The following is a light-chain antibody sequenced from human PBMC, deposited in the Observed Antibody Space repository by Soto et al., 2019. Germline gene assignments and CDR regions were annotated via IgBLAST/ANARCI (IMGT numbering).Light chain of an antibody. CDR3: HSYHIILSGMV. CDR2: RNN. J-gene: IGLJ2*01. Sequence: QSVLTQPPSVSGAPGQAVTISCAGRSSNIGSGFDVHWYQQLPGTAPKLLIYRNNNRPSGVPDRFFGSKSGTSASLAIIGLQPEDESVYVCHSYHIILSGMVFGGGTQLTVL. CDR1: SSNIGSGFD. V-gene: IGLV1-40*01.